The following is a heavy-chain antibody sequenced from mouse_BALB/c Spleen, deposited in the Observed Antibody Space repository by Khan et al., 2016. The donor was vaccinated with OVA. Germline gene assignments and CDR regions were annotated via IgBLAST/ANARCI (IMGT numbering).Heavy chain of an antibody. V-gene: IGHV1-4*01. Sequence: QVQLKQSGAELARPGASVMMSCKASGYTFTSYTIHWIKERPGQGLEWIGYINPSNGYTNYNQKFKDKATLTTDKSSTPAYLQLSSLTSDDSAVYNCVRDGAYHRNDGWFAYWGQGTLVTVSA. CDR3: VRDGAYHRNDGWFAY. D-gene: IGHD2-14*01. CDR2: INPSNGYT. CDR1: GYTFTSYT. J-gene: IGHJ3*01.